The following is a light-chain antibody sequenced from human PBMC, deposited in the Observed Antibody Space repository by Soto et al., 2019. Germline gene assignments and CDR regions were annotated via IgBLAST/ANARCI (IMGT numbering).Light chain of an antibody. CDR2: KAS. Sequence: DIQMTQSPSTLSASVGDRVTIACRASQTISSWLAWYQQKPGKAPKLLIYKASTLKSGVPSRFSGSGSGTDFTLTISSLEPEDSAVCYCQQRNVWPPVTFGQGTRLEIK. V-gene: IGKV1-5*03. CDR1: QTISSW. J-gene: IGKJ5*01. CDR3: QQRNVWPPVT.